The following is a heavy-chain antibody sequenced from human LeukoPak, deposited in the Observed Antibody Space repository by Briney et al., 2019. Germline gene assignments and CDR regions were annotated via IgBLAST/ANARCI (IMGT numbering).Heavy chain of an antibody. Sequence: SETLSLTCAVSGGSISSGNWWSWVRLPPGKGLEWIGEIYHSGSTNYNPSLKSRVTISVDTSKNQFSLKLSSVTAADTAVYYCARGYFRLFDYWGQGTLVTVSS. V-gene: IGHV4-4*02. CDR2: IYHSGST. D-gene: IGHD2-21*01. J-gene: IGHJ4*02. CDR3: ARGYFRLFDY. CDR1: GGSISSGNW.